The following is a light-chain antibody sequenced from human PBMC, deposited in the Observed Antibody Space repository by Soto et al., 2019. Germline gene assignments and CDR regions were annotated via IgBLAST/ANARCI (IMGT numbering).Light chain of an antibody. CDR3: QQYYNWYT. CDR2: GAS. V-gene: IGKV3-15*01. J-gene: IGKJ2*01. Sequence: ETVMTQSPATLSVSLGERVTLSCRASQSVDTKLAWYQHKPGQAPRLLIYGASTRATGIPARFSGSGSGTEFTLTISGLQSEDFAVYFCQQYYNWYTYGQRTKLEIK. CDR1: QSVDTK.